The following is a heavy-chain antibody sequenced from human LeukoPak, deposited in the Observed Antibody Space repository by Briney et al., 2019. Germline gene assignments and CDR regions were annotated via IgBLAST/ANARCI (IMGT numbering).Heavy chain of an antibody. CDR1: GSTFSSYS. CDR3: ARDPFVCSGGSCYPH. CDR2: ISSSSSYI. J-gene: IGHJ4*02. V-gene: IGHV3-21*01. D-gene: IGHD2-15*01. Sequence: GGSLRLSCAASGSTFSSYSMNWVRQAPGKGLEWVSSISSSSSYIYYADSVKGRFTISRDNAKNSLYLQMNSLRAEDTAVYYCARDPFVCSGGSCYPHWGQGTLVTVSS.